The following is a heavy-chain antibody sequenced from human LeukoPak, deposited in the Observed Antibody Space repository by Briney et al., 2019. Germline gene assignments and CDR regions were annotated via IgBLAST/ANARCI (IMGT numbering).Heavy chain of an antibody. Sequence: ASETLSLTCAVYGGSFSGYYWSWIRQPPGKGLEWIGEINHSGSTNYNPSLKSRVTISVDTSKNQFSLKLSSVTAADTAVYYCARTYCYDSSGYDWGQGTLVTVSS. CDR3: ARTYCYDSSGYD. J-gene: IGHJ4*02. D-gene: IGHD3-22*01. CDR2: INHSGST. V-gene: IGHV4-34*01. CDR1: GGSFSGYY.